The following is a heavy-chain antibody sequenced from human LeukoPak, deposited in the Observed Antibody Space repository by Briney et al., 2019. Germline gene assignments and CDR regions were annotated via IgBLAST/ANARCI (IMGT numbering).Heavy chain of an antibody. CDR3: ARAGATPY. J-gene: IGHJ4*02. Sequence: ASVKVSCKVSGYTLTELSMHWVRQAPGQGLEWMGWINPNSGGTNYAQKFQGWVTMTRDTSISTAYMELSRLRSDDTAVYYCARAGATPYWGQGTLVTVSS. V-gene: IGHV1-2*04. CDR2: INPNSGGT. D-gene: IGHD1-26*01. CDR1: GYTLTELS.